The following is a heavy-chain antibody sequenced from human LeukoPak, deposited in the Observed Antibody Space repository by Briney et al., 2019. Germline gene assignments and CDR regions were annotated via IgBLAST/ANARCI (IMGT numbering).Heavy chain of an antibody. J-gene: IGHJ5*02. Sequence: GGSLRLSSAASGSTVSGNYMSWVRQAPGKGLGWVSVIYSGADTYYADSVKGRFTISRHSSQNTVYLQMNSLRAEDTAVYYCARAQYCSGGSCYSGTLGSWGQGNLVTVSS. V-gene: IGHV3-53*04. CDR1: GSTVSGNY. CDR2: IYSGADT. CDR3: ARAQYCSGGSCYSGTLGS. D-gene: IGHD2-15*01.